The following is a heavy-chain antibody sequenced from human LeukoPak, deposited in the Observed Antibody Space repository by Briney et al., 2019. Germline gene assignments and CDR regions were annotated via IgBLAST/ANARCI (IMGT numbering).Heavy chain of an antibody. Sequence: GGSLRLSCAASGFTFSSYGMHWVRQAPGKGLEWVAFIRFDGSNKYYADSVKGRFTISRDNSKNTLYLQMNSLRAEDTAVYYCARDLATAGKKGFGAFDIWGQGTMVTVSS. CDR2: IRFDGSNK. J-gene: IGHJ3*02. D-gene: IGHD6-13*01. V-gene: IGHV3-30*02. CDR1: GFTFSSYG. CDR3: ARDLATAGKKGFGAFDI.